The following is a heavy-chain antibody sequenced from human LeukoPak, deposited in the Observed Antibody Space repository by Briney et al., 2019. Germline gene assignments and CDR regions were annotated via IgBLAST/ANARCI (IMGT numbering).Heavy chain of an antibody. V-gene: IGHV3-23*01. D-gene: IGHD6-13*01. CDR1: GFTFSSYA. Sequence: GGSLRLSCAASGFTFSSYAMSWVRQAPGKGLEWVSSISGSGGSIYYADSVKGRFTISRDNSRSTLYLQMNSLRAEDTAIYYCAKEAVAAAGPFDYWGQGTLVTVSS. CDR2: ISGSGGSI. J-gene: IGHJ4*02. CDR3: AKEAVAAAGPFDY.